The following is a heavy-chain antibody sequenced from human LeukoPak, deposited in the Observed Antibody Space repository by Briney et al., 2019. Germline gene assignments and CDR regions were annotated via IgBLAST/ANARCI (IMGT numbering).Heavy chain of an antibody. V-gene: IGHV5-51*01. CDR1: GYSFTSYW. D-gene: IGHD3-22*01. Sequence: GESLKISCKGSGYSFTSYWIGWVRQMPGKGLEWMGIIYPGDSDTRYSPSFQGQVAISADKSISTAYLQWSSRKASDTAMYYCARQYYDSSGYHLYFDYWGQGTLVTVSS. J-gene: IGHJ4*02. CDR3: ARQYYDSSGYHLYFDY. CDR2: IYPGDSDT.